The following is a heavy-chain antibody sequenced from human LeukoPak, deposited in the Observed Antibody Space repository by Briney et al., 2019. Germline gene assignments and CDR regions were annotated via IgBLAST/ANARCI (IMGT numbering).Heavy chain of an antibody. D-gene: IGHD5-12*01. CDR2: ISSSGSTI. J-gene: IGHJ2*01. CDR1: GFTFSDYY. Sequence: PGGSLRLSCAASGFTFSDYYMSWTRQAPGKGLEWVSYISSSGSTIYYADSVKGRFTISRDNAKNSLYLQMNSLRAEDTAVYYCARNIVATVFWYFDLWGRGTLVTVSS. CDR3: ARNIVATVFWYFDL. V-gene: IGHV3-11*01.